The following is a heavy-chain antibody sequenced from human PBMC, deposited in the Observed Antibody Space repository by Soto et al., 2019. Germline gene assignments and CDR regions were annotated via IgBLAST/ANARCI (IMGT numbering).Heavy chain of an antibody. D-gene: IGHD3-16*02. CDR1: GFTFSSYG. CDR2: ISYDGSDK. CDR3: AKALGELSPESYDY. J-gene: IGHJ4*02. Sequence: QVQLVESGGGVVQPGRSLRLSCAASGFTFSSYGMHWVRQAPGKGLGWVAVISYDGSDKYYADSVKGRFTLSRDNSKNALHLQMSSLTADDTAVYYCAKALGELSPESYDYWGQGTLITVSS. V-gene: IGHV3-30*18.